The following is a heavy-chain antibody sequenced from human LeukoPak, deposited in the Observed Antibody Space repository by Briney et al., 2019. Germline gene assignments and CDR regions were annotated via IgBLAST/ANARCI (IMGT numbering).Heavy chain of an antibody. CDR1: GYSISSGYY. D-gene: IGHD1-20*01. CDR3: ARANNWNFDY. CDR2: TYYSCTSYN. J-gene: IGHJ4*02. V-gene: IGHV6-1*01. Sequence: SETLSLTCTVSGYSISSGYYWNWIRQPPSRGLEWLGSTYYSCTSYNDYAVSVKSRITINPDTSKNQFSVQLNSVTPEDTAVYYCARANNWNFDYWGQGTLVTVSS.